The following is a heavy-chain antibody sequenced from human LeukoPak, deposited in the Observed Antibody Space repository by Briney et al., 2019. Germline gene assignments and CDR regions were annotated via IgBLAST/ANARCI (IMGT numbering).Heavy chain of an antibody. D-gene: IGHD4-11*01. CDR1: GFTFSTYS. CDR2: ISSDSNYI. J-gene: IGHJ6*03. Sequence: GGSLRLSCAASGFTFSTYSMNWVRQAPGKGLEWVSSISSDSNYIYYEDAVKGRFTISRDNAKNSLYLQMNSLRAEDTAVYYCGGTNSPRVTNYYYMDVWGKGTTVTVSS. CDR3: GGTNSPRVTNYYYMDV. V-gene: IGHV3-21*01.